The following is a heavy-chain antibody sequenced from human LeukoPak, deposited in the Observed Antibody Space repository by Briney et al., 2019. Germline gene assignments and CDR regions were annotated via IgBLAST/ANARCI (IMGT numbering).Heavy chain of an antibody. Sequence: PSETLSLTCTVSGGSISSSSYYWGWIRQPPGKGLEWIGSIYYSGSTYYNPSLKSRVTISVDTSKNQFSLKLSSVTAADTAVYYCAREGSPPGYYGMDVWGQGTTVTVSS. CDR3: AREGSPPGYYGMDV. CDR2: IYYSGST. J-gene: IGHJ6*02. D-gene: IGHD3-10*01. CDR1: GGSISSSSYY. V-gene: IGHV4-39*07.